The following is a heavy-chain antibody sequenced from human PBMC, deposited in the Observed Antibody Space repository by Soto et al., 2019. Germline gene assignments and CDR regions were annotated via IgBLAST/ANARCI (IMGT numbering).Heavy chain of an antibody. CDR3: ARDPKGEGSGSSVGPRRYYYYGMDV. D-gene: IGHD3-10*01. J-gene: IGHJ6*02. CDR2: ISYDGSNK. CDR1: GFTFSSYA. Sequence: GGSLRLSCAASGFTFSSYAMHWVRQAPGKGLEWVAVISYDGSNKYYADSVKGRFTISRDNSKNTLYLQMNSLRAEDTAVCYCARDPKGEGSGSSVGPRRYYYYGMDVWGQGTTVTVSS. V-gene: IGHV3-30-3*01.